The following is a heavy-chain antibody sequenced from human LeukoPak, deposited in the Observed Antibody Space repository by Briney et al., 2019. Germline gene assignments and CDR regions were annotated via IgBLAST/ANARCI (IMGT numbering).Heavy chain of an antibody. Sequence: GGSPRLSCAASGFTFSSYAMSWVRQAPGKGLEWVSAISGSGGSTYYADSVKGRFTISRDNSKNTLYLQMNSLRAEDTAVYYCAKDWYGDYAGPFDPWGQGTLVTVSS. CDR3: AKDWYGDYAGPFDP. CDR2: ISGSGGST. D-gene: IGHD4-17*01. CDR1: GFTFSSYA. V-gene: IGHV3-23*01. J-gene: IGHJ5*02.